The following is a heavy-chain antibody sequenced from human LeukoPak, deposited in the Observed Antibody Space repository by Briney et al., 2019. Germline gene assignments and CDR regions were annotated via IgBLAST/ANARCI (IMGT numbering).Heavy chain of an antibody. CDR3: AKGVRFGVVRIYFDY. CDR1: GFTFSSYG. V-gene: IGHV3-23*01. D-gene: IGHD3-3*01. J-gene: IGHJ4*02. CDR2: ISGSGGGT. Sequence: PGGSLRLSCAASGFTFSSYGMSWVRQAPGKGLEWVSTISGSGGGTYYGDSVKGRFTISRGNSNNTLFLQMNSLRAEDTAVYYCAKGVRFGVVRIYFDYWGKGTLVTVSS.